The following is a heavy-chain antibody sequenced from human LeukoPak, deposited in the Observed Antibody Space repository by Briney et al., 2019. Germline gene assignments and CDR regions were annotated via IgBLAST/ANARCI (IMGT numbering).Heavy chain of an antibody. CDR1: GGSISSGSYY. Sequence: SQTLSLTCTVSGGSISSGSYYWSWIRQPAGKGLEWVGRVYMSGSTNYNPSLKSRVTISIDTSKNQFSLELSSLTAADTAVYYCAREVIPAASPYYFDYRGQGTLVTVSS. CDR3: AREVIPAASPYYFDY. CDR2: VYMSGST. J-gene: IGHJ4*02. D-gene: IGHD2-2*01. V-gene: IGHV4-61*02.